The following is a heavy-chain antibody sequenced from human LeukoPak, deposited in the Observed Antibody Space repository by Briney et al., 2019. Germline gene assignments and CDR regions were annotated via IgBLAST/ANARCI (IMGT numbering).Heavy chain of an antibody. CDR2: IRGSGTDM. V-gene: IGHV3-21*01. D-gene: IGHD4-23*01. CDR1: GFTFSSYS. CDR3: ARDGCWHYGGNLDF. Sequence: GGSLRLSCAASGFTFSSYSMNWVRQAPGKGLEWVSSIRGSGTDMYYVDSVKGRFTISKDNAKNSLYLQMHSLTADDTAVYYCARDGCWHYGGNLDFWGQGTLVTVSS. J-gene: IGHJ4*02.